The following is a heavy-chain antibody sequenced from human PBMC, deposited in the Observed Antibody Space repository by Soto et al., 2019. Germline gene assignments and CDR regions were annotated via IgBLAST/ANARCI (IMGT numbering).Heavy chain of an antibody. V-gene: IGHV1-46*04. Sequence: QVQLVQSGAEVKKPGASVKISCKASGYTFISYYIHWVRQAPGQGLGWMGIINPSGGSTSYAQKWLGRVTMTRDTSTSTVYIELSSMRAEDTAVYYCARDCSGGGCYFTWGQGTLVTVSS. J-gene: IGHJ5*02. D-gene: IGHD2-15*01. CDR3: ARDCSGGGCYFT. CDR1: GYTFISYY. CDR2: INPSGGST.